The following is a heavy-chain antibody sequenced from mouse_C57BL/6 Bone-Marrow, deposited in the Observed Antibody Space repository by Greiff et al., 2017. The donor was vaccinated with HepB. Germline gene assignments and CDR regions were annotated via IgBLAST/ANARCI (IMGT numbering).Heavy chain of an antibody. CDR1: GYAFSSSW. Sequence: LVEPGASVKISCKASGYAFSSSWMNWVKQRPGKGLEWIGRIYPGDGDTNYNGKFKGKATLTADKSSSTAYMQLSSLTSEDSAVYFCARGIYYYGSSYGYFDVWGTGTTVTVSS. D-gene: IGHD1-1*01. J-gene: IGHJ1*03. CDR2: IYPGDGDT. CDR3: ARGIYYYGSSYGYFDV. V-gene: IGHV1-82*01.